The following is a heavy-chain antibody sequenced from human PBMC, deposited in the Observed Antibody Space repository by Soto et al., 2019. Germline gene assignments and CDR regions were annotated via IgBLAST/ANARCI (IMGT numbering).Heavy chain of an antibody. CDR3: ARRAETNGWNGFGADKYYFDF. J-gene: IGHJ4*02. D-gene: IGHD1-1*01. V-gene: IGHV1-8*01. CDR2: MNPNTGNS. CDR1: GYTFTSYD. Sequence: QVQLVQSGAEVRKPGASVKVSCEASGYTFTSYDIYWVRQATGQGLEWMVWMNPNTGNSGYAQKFQGSVTMTSDTSISTAHMELISLRSEDTAVYYCARRAETNGWNGFGADKYYFDFWGQGTLVTVSS.